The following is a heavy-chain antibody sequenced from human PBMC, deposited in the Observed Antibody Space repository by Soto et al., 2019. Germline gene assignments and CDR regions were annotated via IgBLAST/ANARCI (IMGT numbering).Heavy chain of an antibody. J-gene: IGHJ6*02. D-gene: IGHD3-9*01. CDR3: ARSLDDILTSGMDV. V-gene: IGHV3-21*01. Sequence: PGGSLRLSCAASGFTFSSYSMNCVRQAPGKGLEWVSSISSSSSYIYYADSVKGRFTISRDNAKNSLYLQMNSLRAEDTAVYYCARSLDDILTSGMDVWGQGTTVTVSS. CDR1: GFTFSSYS. CDR2: ISSSSSYI.